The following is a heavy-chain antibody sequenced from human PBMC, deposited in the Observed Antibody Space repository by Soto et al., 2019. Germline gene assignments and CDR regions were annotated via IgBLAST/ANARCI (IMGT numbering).Heavy chain of an antibody. CDR3: AKDRRANYYYGMDV. V-gene: IGHV3-30*18. J-gene: IGHJ6*02. Sequence: QVQLVESGGGVVQPGRSLRLSCAASGFTFSSYGMHWVRQAPGKGLEWVAVISYDGSNKYYADSVKGRFTISRDNSKNTLYLQMNSLRAEDTAVDYCAKDRRANYYYGMDVWGQGTTVTVSS. CDR2: ISYDGSNK. CDR1: GFTFSSYG.